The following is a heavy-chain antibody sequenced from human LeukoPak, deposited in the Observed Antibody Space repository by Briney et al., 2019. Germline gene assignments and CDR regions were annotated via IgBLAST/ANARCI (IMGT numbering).Heavy chain of an antibody. CDR3: AKDRDYDFWSGYYWDN. V-gene: IGHV3-23*01. J-gene: IGHJ4*02. Sequence: GGSLRLSCAASGFTFGNYAMSWVRQAPGKGLEWVSGVSGSGTTTYYADSVKGRFTISRDNSKDTLYLQMHSLRGEDTAVYFCAKDRDYDFWSGYYWDNWGQGTLVTVSS. CDR1: GFTFGNYA. CDR2: VSGSGTTT. D-gene: IGHD3-3*01.